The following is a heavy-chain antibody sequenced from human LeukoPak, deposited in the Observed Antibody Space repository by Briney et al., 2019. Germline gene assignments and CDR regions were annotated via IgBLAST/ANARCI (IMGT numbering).Heavy chain of an antibody. V-gene: IGHV3-48*04. CDR3: ARDWDGFGELYIDY. J-gene: IGHJ4*02. D-gene: IGHD3-10*01. CDR1: GFTFSSYS. CDR2: ISSSSSTI. Sequence: PGGSLRLSCAASGFTFSSYSMNWVRQAPGKGLEWVSYISSSSSTIYYADSVKGRFTISRDNAKNSLYLQMNSLRAEDTAVYYCARDWDGFGELYIDYWGQGTLVTVSS.